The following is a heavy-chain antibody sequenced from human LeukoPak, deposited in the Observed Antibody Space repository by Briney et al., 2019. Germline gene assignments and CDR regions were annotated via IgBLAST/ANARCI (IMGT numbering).Heavy chain of an antibody. CDR3: AKQPTYGDYAPFDY. Sequence: PGGSLRLSCAASGFTFSSYAMSWVRQAPGKGLEWVSAISGSGGSTYYADSVKGRFTISRDNSKNTLYLQMNSLRAEDTAVHYCAKQPTYGDYAPFDYWGQGTLVTVSS. J-gene: IGHJ4*02. CDR1: GFTFSSYA. D-gene: IGHD4-17*01. CDR2: ISGSGGST. V-gene: IGHV3-23*01.